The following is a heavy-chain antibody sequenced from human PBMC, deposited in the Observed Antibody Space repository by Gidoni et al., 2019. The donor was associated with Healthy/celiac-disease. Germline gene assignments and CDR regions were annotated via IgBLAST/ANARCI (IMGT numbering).Heavy chain of an antibody. Sequence: QVQLVGSGGGVVQPGRSLRLACAAAGDTFSSYGMHWVCQAPGKGLECVAVISYAGSNKYYADSVKGRFTISRDNSKTTLYLQMNSLRAEDTAVYYCAQDRTLDYCGQVTLVTVSS. CDR2: ISYAGSNK. CDR1: GDTFSSYG. V-gene: IGHV3-30*18. J-gene: IGHJ4*02. CDR3: AQDRTLDY.